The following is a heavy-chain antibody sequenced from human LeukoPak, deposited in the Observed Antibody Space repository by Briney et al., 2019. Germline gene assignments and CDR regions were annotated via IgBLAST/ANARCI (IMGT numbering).Heavy chain of an antibody. V-gene: IGHV1-18*01. CDR2: ISAYNGNT. Sequence: GASVKVSCKASGYTFTSYGISWVRQAPGQGLEWMGWISAYNGNTNYAQKLQGRVTMTTDTSTSTAYMELGSLRSDDTAVYYCARDCPREGGGCYFDYWGQGTLVTVSS. CDR1: GYTFTSYG. CDR3: ARDCPREGGGCYFDY. D-gene: IGHD1-26*01. J-gene: IGHJ4*02.